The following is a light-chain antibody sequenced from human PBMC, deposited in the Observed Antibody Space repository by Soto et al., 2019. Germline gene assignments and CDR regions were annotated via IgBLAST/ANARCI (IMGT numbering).Light chain of an antibody. V-gene: IGKV1-13*02. CDR3: QQLNSYPVFT. Sequence: AIQLTQSPSSLSASVGDRVTITCRASQGISSALAWYQQKPGKAPKLLIYDASSLESGVPSRFSGSGSGTDFTLTIISLQPQDFATYYCQQLNSYPVFTFGPGTKVDIK. J-gene: IGKJ3*01. CDR2: DAS. CDR1: QGISSA.